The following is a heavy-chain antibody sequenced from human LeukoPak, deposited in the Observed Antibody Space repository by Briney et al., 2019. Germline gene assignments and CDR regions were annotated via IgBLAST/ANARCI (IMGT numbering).Heavy chain of an antibody. CDR2: ISGSNGST. Sequence: GGSLRLSCAASGFTFSSYAMTWVRQAPDKGLEWVSAISGSNGSTYYADSVKGRFTISRDDSQNTLYLQMNSLSAEDTAVYYCAKVETSGGANCYALDYWGQGTLVTVSS. D-gene: IGHD2-2*01. V-gene: IGHV3-23*01. CDR1: GFTFSSYA. J-gene: IGHJ4*02. CDR3: AKVETSGGANCYALDY.